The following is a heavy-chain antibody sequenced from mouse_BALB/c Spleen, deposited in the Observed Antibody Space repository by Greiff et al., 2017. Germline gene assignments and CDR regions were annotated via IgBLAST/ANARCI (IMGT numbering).Heavy chain of an antibody. V-gene: IGHV5-17*02. CDR2: ISSGSSTI. J-gene: IGHJ3*01. CDR3: ARTAYYGNYVFAY. Sequence: EVQRVESGGGLVQPGGSRKLSCAASGFTFSSFGMHWVRQAPEKGLEWVAYISSGSSTIYYADTVKGRFTISRDNPKNTLFLQMTSLRSEDTAMYYCARTAYYGNYVFAYWGQGTLVTVSA. CDR1: GFTFSSFG. D-gene: IGHD2-10*01.